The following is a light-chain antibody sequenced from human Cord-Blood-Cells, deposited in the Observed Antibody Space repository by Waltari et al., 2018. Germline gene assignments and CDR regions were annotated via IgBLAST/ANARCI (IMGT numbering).Light chain of an antibody. CDR1: QGISNY. Sequence: DIQMTQSPSSLSASVGDRVTITYRASQGISNYLAWYQQKPGKVPKLLIYAASTLQSGVPSRFSGSGSGTDFTLTISSLQPEDVATYYCQKYNSAPWTFDQGTKVEIK. V-gene: IGKV1-27*01. CDR3: QKYNSAPWT. CDR2: AAS. J-gene: IGKJ1*01.